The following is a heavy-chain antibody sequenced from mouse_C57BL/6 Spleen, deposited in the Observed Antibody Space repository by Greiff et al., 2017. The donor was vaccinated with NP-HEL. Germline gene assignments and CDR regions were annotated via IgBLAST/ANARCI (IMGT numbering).Heavy chain of an antibody. CDR2: IYPRDGST. V-gene: IGHV1-85*01. CDR1: GYTFTSYD. J-gene: IGHJ1*03. Sequence: QVQLQQSGPGLVKPGASVKLSCKASGYTFTSYDINWVKQRPGQGLEWIGWIYPRDGSTKYNEKFKGKATLTVDTSSSTAYMELHSLTSEDSAVYFCARCYGSSYGYFDVWGTGTTVTVSS. D-gene: IGHD1-1*01. CDR3: ARCYGSSYGYFDV.